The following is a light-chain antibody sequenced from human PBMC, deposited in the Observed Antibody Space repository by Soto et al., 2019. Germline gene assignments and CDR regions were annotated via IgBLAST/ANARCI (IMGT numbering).Light chain of an antibody. CDR1: PSVSGSN. CDR2: GAS. CDR3: QQHGS. V-gene: IGKV3-20*01. J-gene: IGKJ1*01. Sequence: EIVLAQSPGTLSLSPVDRATLSCRASPSVSGSNLAWYQQKPGQAPRLVIYGASSRATGIPDRFSGSGSGTDFTLTLSRLEPQDFAVYYCQQHGSFGQGTKVDIK.